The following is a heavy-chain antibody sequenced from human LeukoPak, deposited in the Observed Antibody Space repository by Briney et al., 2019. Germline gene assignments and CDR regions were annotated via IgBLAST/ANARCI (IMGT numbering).Heavy chain of an antibody. V-gene: IGHV3-7*01. J-gene: IGHJ4*02. CDR3: ARDPHYYGSGSYPNIDY. CDR2: IKQDGSEK. CDR1: GFTFSSYW. D-gene: IGHD3-10*01. Sequence: GGSLRLSCAASGFTFSSYWMSWVRQAPGKGLEWVANIKQDGSEKYYVDSVKGRFTISRDNAKNSLYLQMNSLRAEDTAVYYCARDPHYYGSGSYPNIDYWGQGTLVTVSS.